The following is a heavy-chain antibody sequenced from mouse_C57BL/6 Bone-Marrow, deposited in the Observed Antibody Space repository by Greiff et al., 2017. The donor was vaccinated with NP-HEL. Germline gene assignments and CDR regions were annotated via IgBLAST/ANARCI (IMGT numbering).Heavy chain of an antibody. J-gene: IGHJ4*01. CDR3: ARFYYDYRYYYAMDY. CDR2: IYPGDGDT. D-gene: IGHD2-4*01. V-gene: IGHV1-82*01. Sequence: LVEPGASVKISCKASGYAFSSSWMNWVKQRPGKGLEWIGRIYPGDGDTNYNGKFKGKATLTADKSSSTAYMQLSSLTSEDSAVYFCARFYYDYRYYYAMDYWGQGTSVTVSS. CDR1: GYAFSSSW.